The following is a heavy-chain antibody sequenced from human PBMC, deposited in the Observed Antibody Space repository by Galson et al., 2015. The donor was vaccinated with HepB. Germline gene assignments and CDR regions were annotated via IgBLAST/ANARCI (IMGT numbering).Heavy chain of an antibody. CDR3: AVGYSSGWFPLDY. CDR2: IDPSDSYT. J-gene: IGHJ4*02. V-gene: IGHV5-10-1*01. CDR1: GYSFTSYW. Sequence: QSGAAVKKPGESLRISCQGSGYSFTSYWISWVRQMPGKGLEWMGRIDPSDSYTNYSPSFQGHVTISADKSISTAYLQWSSLKASDTAMYYCAVGYSSGWFPLDYWGQGTLVTVSS. D-gene: IGHD6-19*01.